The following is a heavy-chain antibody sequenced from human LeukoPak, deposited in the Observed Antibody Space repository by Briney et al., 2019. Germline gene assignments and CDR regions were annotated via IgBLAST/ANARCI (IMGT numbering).Heavy chain of an antibody. CDR1: GGSISSYY. D-gene: IGHD2-8*01. CDR3: ARDLVYPDAFDI. V-gene: IGHV4-59*01. CDR2: IYYSGST. Sequence: SETLSLTCTVSGGSISSYYWSWIRQPPGKGLEWIGYIYYSGSTNYNPSLKSRVTISVDTSKNQFSLKLSSVTAADTAVHYCARDLVYPDAFDIWGQGTMVTVSS. J-gene: IGHJ3*02.